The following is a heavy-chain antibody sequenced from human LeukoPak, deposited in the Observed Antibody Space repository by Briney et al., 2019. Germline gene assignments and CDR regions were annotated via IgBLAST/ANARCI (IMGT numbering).Heavy chain of an antibody. CDR3: ATAYYYDSSGHDAFDI. D-gene: IGHD3-22*01. Sequence: GESLKISSKGSGYSFTSYWIGWVRQMPGKGLEWMGIIYPGDSDTRYSPSFQGQVTISADKSISTAYLQWSSLKASDTAMYYCATAYYYDSSGHDAFDIWGQGTMVTVSS. CDR2: IYPGDSDT. J-gene: IGHJ3*02. CDR1: GYSFTSYW. V-gene: IGHV5-51*01.